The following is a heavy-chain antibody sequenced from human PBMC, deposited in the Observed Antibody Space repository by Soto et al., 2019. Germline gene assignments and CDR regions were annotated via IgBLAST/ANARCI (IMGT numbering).Heavy chain of an antibody. CDR3: ARMPFYCSGGSCYSAAFDI. J-gene: IGHJ3*02. V-gene: IGHV2-26*01. Sequence: SGPTLVNPPETLTLTCTVSGFSLSNARMGVSWIRQPPGKALEWLAHIFSNDEKSYSTSLKSRLTISKDTTKSQVVLTMTNMKSVDTATYYCARMPFYCSGGSCYSAAFDIWGQGTMVTVSS. D-gene: IGHD2-15*01. CDR1: GFSLSNARMG. CDR2: IFSNDEK.